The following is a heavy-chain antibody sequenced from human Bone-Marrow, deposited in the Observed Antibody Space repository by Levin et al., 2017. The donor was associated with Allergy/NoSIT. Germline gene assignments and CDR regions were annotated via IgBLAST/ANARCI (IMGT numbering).Heavy chain of an antibody. CDR3: ARDPFRSSFDY. CDR2: VHTSVTD. D-gene: IGHD6-6*01. J-gene: IGHJ4*02. Sequence: GSLRLSCTVSGASIKDHYWNWIRQPDGKGLEWIGRVHTSVTDRYNPSLKSRVTVSMDTSKNQFSLQIKAVTAADTGVYYCARDPFRSSFDYWGQGIAVTVS. V-gene: IGHV4-4*07. CDR1: GASIKDHY.